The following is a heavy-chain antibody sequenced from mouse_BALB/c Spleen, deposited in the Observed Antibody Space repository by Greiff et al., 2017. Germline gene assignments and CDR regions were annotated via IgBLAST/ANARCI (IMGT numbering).Heavy chain of an antibody. CDR2: ISSGGST. J-gene: IGHJ3*01. Sequence: EVQGVESGGGLVKPGGSLKLSCAASGFTFSSYAMSWVRQTPEKRLEWVASISSGGSTYYPDSVKGRFTISRDNARNILYLQMSSLRSEDTALYYCARAYYRSAWFAYWGQGTLVTVSA. V-gene: IGHV5-6-5*01. D-gene: IGHD2-14*01. CDR3: ARAYYRSAWFAY. CDR1: GFTFSSYA.